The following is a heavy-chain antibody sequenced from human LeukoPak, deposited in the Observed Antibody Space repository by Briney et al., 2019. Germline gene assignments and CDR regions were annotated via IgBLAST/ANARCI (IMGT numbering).Heavy chain of an antibody. D-gene: IGHD5-12*01. Sequence: GGSLRLSCAASGFTFSSYAMHWVRQAPGKGLEWVAVISYDGSNKYYADSVKGRFTISRDNSKNTLYLQMNSLRAEDTAVYYCARDGIKGPLPGYYYYYYMDVWGKGTTVTVSS. CDR3: ARDGIKGPLPGYYYYYYMDV. V-gene: IGHV3-30*04. CDR1: GFTFSSYA. J-gene: IGHJ6*03. CDR2: ISYDGSNK.